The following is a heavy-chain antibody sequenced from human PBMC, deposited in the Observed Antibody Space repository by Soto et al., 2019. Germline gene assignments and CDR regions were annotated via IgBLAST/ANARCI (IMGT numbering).Heavy chain of an antibody. CDR3: ARGDYAIYYYYYGMDV. CDR2: ISSSGITI. D-gene: IGHD4-17*01. CDR1: GFTFSSYE. Sequence: EVQLVESGGGLVQPGGSLRLSCAASGFTFSSYEMNWVRQAPGKGLEWVSYISSSGITIYYADSVKGRFTISRDNAMHSLYLQMNRLRAEDTVVYYCARGDYAIYYYYYGMDVWGQGTTVTVSS. J-gene: IGHJ6*02. V-gene: IGHV3-48*03.